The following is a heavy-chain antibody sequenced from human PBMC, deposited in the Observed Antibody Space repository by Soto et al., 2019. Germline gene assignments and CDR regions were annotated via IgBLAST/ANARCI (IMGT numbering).Heavy chain of an antibody. CDR1: GYTFTSYG. D-gene: IGHD3-3*01. CDR2: ISAYNGNT. Sequence: ASVKVSCKASGYTFTSYGISWVRQAPGQGLEWMGWISAYNGNTNYAQKLQGRVTMTTDTSTSTAYMELRSLRSDDTAVYYCARDSVTIFGVAQDVLAIWGQGTMVTVSS. V-gene: IGHV1-18*01. J-gene: IGHJ3*02. CDR3: ARDSVTIFGVAQDVLAI.